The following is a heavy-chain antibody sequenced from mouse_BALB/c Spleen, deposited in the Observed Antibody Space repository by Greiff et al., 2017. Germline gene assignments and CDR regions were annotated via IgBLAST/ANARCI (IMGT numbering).Heavy chain of an antibody. D-gene: IGHD4-1*01. CDR1: GYTFTSYW. CDR2: IDPSDSYT. Sequence: QVQLQQPGAELVKPGASVKLSCKASGYTFTSYWMHWVKQRPGQGLEWIGEIDPSDSYTNYNQKFKGKATLTVDKSSSTAYMQLSSLTSEDSAVYYCARRELGRRYFDVWGAGTTVTVSS. V-gene: IGHV1-69*02. J-gene: IGHJ1*01. CDR3: ARRELGRRYFDV.